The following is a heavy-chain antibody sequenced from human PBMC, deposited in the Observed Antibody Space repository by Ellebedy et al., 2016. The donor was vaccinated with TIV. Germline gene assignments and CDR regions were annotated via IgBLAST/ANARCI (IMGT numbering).Heavy chain of an antibody. CDR3: ARGSQWLVEISFDY. J-gene: IGHJ4*02. Sequence: GESLKISCEASGFIFSSYTMNWVRQAPGKGLEWVSYIDSSSSTICYADSVKGRFTISRDNAKNSLYLQMNSLRAEDTAVYYCARGSQWLVEISFDYWGQGTLVTVSS. CDR2: IDSSSSTI. CDR1: GFIFSSYT. D-gene: IGHD6-19*01. V-gene: IGHV3-48*04.